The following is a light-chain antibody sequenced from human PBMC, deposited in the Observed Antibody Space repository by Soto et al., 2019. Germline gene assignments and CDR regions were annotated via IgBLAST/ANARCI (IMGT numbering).Light chain of an antibody. J-gene: IGLJ2*01. CDR2: EDI. CDR3: CSYAGGTSVV. V-gene: IGLV2-23*01. CDR1: SSDVGRYSL. Sequence: QSVLTQPASVSGSPGQSITISCTGTSSDVGRYSLVSWYQQHPGKAPKLMIYEDIERPSRFSNRFSGSKSGNTASLTISGLQTEDEADYYCCSYAGGTSVVFGGGTKLTVL.